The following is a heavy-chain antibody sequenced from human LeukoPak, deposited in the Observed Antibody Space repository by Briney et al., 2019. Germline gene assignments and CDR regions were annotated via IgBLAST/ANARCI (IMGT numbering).Heavy chain of an antibody. J-gene: IGHJ6*02. V-gene: IGHV3-30*18. CDR1: GFTFSSYG. CDR3: AKDRGYCSGGSCYTYYYYGMDV. Sequence: GGSLRLSCAASGFTFSSYGMHWVRQAPGKGLEWVAVISYDGSNKYYADSVKGRFTISRDNSKNTLYLQMNSLRAEDTAVYYCAKDRGYCSGGSCYTYYYYGMDVWGQGTTVTVSS. D-gene: IGHD2-15*01. CDR2: ISYDGSNK.